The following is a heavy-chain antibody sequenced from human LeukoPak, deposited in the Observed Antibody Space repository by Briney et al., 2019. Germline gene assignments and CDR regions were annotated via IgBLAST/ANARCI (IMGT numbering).Heavy chain of an antibody. CDR3: ATSSHDLLDTDY. CDR1: GGSISSYY. CDR2: IYNSGST. V-gene: IGHV4-59*01. J-gene: IGHJ4*02. D-gene: IGHD3-22*01. Sequence: SETLSLTCTVSGGSISSYYWSWIRQPPGKGLEWIGYIYNSGSTNYNPSLRSRVTISVDTSKKQFSLKLSSVTAADTAVYYCATSSHDLLDTDYWGQGTLVTVSS.